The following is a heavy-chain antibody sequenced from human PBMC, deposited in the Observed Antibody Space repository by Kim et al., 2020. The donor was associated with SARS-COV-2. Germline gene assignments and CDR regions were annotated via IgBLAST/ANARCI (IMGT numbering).Heavy chain of an antibody. CDR1: GYTFTTYS. CDR3: ARGKIVVVPAYDF. J-gene: IGHJ4*02. Sequence: ASVKVSCKTSGYTFTTYSINWVRHAPGQGLEWLGWISGFNGDTKYAHNLHDRVTLTTDTSTNTAYMELTSLTSNDTAVYYCARGKIVVVPAYDFWGQG. V-gene: IGHV1-18*01. CDR2: ISGFNGDT. D-gene: IGHD2-21*01.